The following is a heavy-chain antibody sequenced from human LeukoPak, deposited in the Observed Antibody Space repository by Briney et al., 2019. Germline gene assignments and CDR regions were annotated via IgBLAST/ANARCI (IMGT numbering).Heavy chain of an antibody. Sequence: GGSLRLSCEVSGFPVRSRYMTWVRQPPGKGLECVAVIYSGGTTYHIDSVKGRFTISRDISKSTMYLEMNDLRVEDTAIYYWASLEGGPSDGRWGQGTLVTVSS. CDR1: GFPVRSRY. D-gene: IGHD3-3*01. CDR2: IYSGGTT. CDR3: ASLEGGPSDGR. J-gene: IGHJ4*02. V-gene: IGHV3-53*01.